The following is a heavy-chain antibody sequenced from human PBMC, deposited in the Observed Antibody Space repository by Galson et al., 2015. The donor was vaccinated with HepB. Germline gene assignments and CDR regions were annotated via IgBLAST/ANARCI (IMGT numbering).Heavy chain of an antibody. CDR3: ARDQYCSGGSCYSRNYYYYGMDV. J-gene: IGHJ6*02. CDR2: IIPILGIA. V-gene: IGHV1-69*04. CDR1: GGTFSSYT. Sequence: SVKVSCKASGGTFSSYTISWMRQAPGQGLEWMGRIIPILGIANYAQKFQGRVTITADKSTSTAYMELSSLRSEDTAVYYCARDQYCSGGSCYSRNYYYYGMDVWGQGTTVTVSS. D-gene: IGHD2-15*01.